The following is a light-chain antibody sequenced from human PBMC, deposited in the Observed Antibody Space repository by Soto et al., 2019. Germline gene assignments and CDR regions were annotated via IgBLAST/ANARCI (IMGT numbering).Light chain of an antibody. CDR2: GAS. CDR1: QSVSSSY. J-gene: IGKJ5*01. V-gene: IGKV3-15*01. Sequence: EIVLTQSPCTLSLSPGERATLSCRASQSVSSSYLAWYQQKPGQAPRLLLYGASTRATGIPVRFSGSGFGTEFTLTISSLQSEDFAVYYCQQYKNWPLFGQGTRLEIK. CDR3: QQYKNWPL.